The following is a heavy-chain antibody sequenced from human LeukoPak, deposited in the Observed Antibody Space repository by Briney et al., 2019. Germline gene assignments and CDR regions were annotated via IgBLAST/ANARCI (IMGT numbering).Heavy chain of an antibody. Sequence: SEALSLTCTVSGGSISSYYWSWIRQPAGKGLEWIGRIYTSGSTNYNPSLKSRVTISVDKSKNQFSLKLSSVTAADTAVYYCARKLPERYCSSTSCYDSYYYMDVWGKGTTVTVSS. CDR2: IYTSGST. V-gene: IGHV4-4*07. J-gene: IGHJ6*03. D-gene: IGHD2-2*01. CDR1: GGSISSYY. CDR3: ARKLPERYCSSTSCYDSYYYMDV.